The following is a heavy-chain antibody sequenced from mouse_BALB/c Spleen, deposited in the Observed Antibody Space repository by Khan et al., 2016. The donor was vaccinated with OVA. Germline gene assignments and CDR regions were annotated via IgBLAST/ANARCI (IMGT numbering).Heavy chain of an antibody. CDR3: ARGKQLAWFAY. Sequence: QIQLVQSGAELAKPGASVKMSCKASGYTFTSYWMHWVKQRPGQGLEWIGYINPSTGYTEYNQKFKDKATLTADKSSSTAYMQLSSLTSEDSAVYYCARGKQLAWFAYWGQGTLVTVSA. J-gene: IGHJ3*01. V-gene: IGHV1-7*01. CDR2: INPSTGYT. D-gene: IGHD2-1*01. CDR1: GYTFTSYW.